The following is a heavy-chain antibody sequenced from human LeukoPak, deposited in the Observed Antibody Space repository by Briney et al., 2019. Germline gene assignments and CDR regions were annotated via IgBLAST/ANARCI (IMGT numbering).Heavy chain of an antibody. CDR2: IIPIFGTA. Sequence: PWVKVSCKASGGTLSSYAISWVRQPPGQGLEWMGGIIPIFGTANYAQKFQGRVTIAADESTSTAYLELSSLRSEATAVYYCARVVSPNSDFWSGYFDYWGQGTLVTVSS. CDR1: GGTLSSYA. J-gene: IGHJ4*02. D-gene: IGHD3-3*01. V-gene: IGHV1-69*01. CDR3: ARVVSPNSDFWSGYFDY.